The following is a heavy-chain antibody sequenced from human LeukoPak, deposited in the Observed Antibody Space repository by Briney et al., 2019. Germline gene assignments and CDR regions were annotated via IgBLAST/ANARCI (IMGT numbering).Heavy chain of an antibody. Sequence: ASVKVSCKASGYTFTSYGISWVRRAPGQGLEWMGWISAYNGNTNYAQKLQGRVTMTTDTSTSTAYMELRSLRSDDTAVYYCARGGVSDSSGYYYDYWGQGTLVTVSS. D-gene: IGHD3-22*01. CDR2: ISAYNGNT. CDR3: ARGGVSDSSGYYYDY. V-gene: IGHV1-18*01. J-gene: IGHJ4*02. CDR1: GYTFTSYG.